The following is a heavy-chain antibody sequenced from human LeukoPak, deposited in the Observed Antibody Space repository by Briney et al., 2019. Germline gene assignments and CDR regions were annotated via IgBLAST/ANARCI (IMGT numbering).Heavy chain of an antibody. Sequence: GGSLRLSCAASGFTFSDYYMSWIRQAPGKGLEWVSYISSSGSTIYYADSVKGRFTISRDNAKNPLYLRMNSLRAEDTAVYYCARRRTPDYGMDVWGQGTTVTVSS. J-gene: IGHJ6*02. CDR3: ARRRTPDYGMDV. CDR2: ISSSGSTI. CDR1: GFTFSDYY. V-gene: IGHV3-11*01.